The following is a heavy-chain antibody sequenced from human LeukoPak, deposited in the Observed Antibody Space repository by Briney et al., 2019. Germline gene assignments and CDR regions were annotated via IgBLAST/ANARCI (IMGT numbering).Heavy chain of an antibody. J-gene: IGHJ4*02. CDR1: GFTFSIYW. Sequence: GGSLRLSSVASGFTFSIYWMHSVRQAPGEGLLCVSRISSDGGTTTSADSVKGRFTVSRDNAKNTPYLQMDSLRAEYTAVYYCARVFWTGYTTDYWGQGTLVTVSS. CDR3: ARVFWTGYTTDY. D-gene: IGHD3/OR15-3a*01. V-gene: IGHV3-74*01. CDR2: ISSDGGTT.